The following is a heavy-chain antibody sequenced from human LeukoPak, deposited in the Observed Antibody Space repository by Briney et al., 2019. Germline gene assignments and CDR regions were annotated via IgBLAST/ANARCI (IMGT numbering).Heavy chain of an antibody. Sequence: GTLRLSCAASGFTFSSYGMSWVRQAPGKGLEWVSAISGSGGSTYYADSVKGRFTISRDTSKYTLYLQINSLRAEDTATYYCAKDDKWLQYQAWGQGTLGTVSS. CDR3: AKDDKWLQYQA. CDR2: ISGSGGST. CDR1: GFTFSSYG. J-gene: IGHJ5*02. D-gene: IGHD5-24*01. V-gene: IGHV3-23*01.